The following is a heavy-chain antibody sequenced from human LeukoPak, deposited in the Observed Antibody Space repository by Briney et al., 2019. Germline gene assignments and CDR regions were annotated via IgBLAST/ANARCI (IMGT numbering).Heavy chain of an antibody. CDR1: RFTFRSYV. V-gene: IGHV3-30-3*01. CDR2: VSYDGNNK. Sequence: GRSLTLSCAASRFTFRSYVIHGVRQAPGKGLEWMAVVSYDGNNKYYADSVRGRFTISRDNSKNTVHLQMNNLRLGDTAIYYCARDYGDNEVDYWRQGTLVTVSS. D-gene: IGHD4-17*01. J-gene: IGHJ4*02. CDR3: ARDYGDNEVDY.